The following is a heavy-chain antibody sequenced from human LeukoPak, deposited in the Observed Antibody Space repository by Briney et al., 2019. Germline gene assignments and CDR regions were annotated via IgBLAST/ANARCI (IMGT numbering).Heavy chain of an antibody. CDR2: IKQDGSEK. CDR3: AELGITMIGGV. CDR1: GFTFSSRDW. Sequence: GGSLRPSCVASGFTFSSRDWMTWVRQAPGKGLEWVANIKQDGSEKNYVDSVKGRFTISRDNAKNSVDLQMNSLRAEDTAVYYCAELGITMIGGVWGKGTTVTISS. V-gene: IGHV3-7*01. D-gene: IGHD3-10*02. J-gene: IGHJ6*04.